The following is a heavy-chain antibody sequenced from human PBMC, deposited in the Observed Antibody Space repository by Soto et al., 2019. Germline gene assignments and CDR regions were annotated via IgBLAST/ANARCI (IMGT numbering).Heavy chain of an antibody. Sequence: KPSETLSLTCAVYGGSFSGYYWSWIRQPPGKGLEWIGEINHSGSTNYNPSLKSRVTISVDTSKNQFSLKLSSVTAADTAVYYCARASAGQHYYYYMDVWGKGTTVTVSS. V-gene: IGHV4-34*01. CDR2: INHSGST. CDR3: ARASAGQHYYYYMDV. J-gene: IGHJ6*03. D-gene: IGHD2-2*01. CDR1: GGSFSGYY.